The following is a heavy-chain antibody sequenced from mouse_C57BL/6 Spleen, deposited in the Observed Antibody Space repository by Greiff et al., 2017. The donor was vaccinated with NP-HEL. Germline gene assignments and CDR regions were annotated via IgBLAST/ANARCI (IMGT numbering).Heavy chain of an antibody. CDR2: INPSNGGT. Sequence: QVQLKQPGTELVKPGASVKLSCKASGYTFTSYWMHWVKQRPGQGLEWIGNINPSNGGTNYNEKFKSKATLTVDKSSSTAYMQLSSLTSEDSAVYYCARSIGIYYDYDGFAYWGQGTLVTVSA. CDR1: GYTFTSYW. V-gene: IGHV1-53*01. J-gene: IGHJ3*01. D-gene: IGHD2-4*01. CDR3: ARSIGIYYDYDGFAY.